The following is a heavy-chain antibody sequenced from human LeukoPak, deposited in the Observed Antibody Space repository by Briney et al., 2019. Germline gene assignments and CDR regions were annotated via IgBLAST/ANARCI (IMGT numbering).Heavy chain of an antibody. V-gene: IGHV3-74*01. J-gene: IGHJ3*02. CDR1: GFTFSSYW. CDR2: INSDGSRT. D-gene: IGHD4-17*01. CDR3: ARTTPVSHVGDAFDI. Sequence: GGSLRLSCAASGFTFSSYWMHWVRQGPGKGLVWVSRINSDGSRTTYADSVKGRFTISRDNAKNTLYLQMNSLRAEDTAVYYCARTTPVSHVGDAFDIWGQGTMVTVSS.